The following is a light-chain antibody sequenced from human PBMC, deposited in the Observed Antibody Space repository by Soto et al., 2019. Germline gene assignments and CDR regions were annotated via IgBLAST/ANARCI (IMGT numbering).Light chain of an antibody. V-gene: IGLV2-14*01. CDR3: SSYSSSSTSVL. Sequence: QSALTQPASVSGSPGQSITISCTGTSSDVGGYDFVSWYQQYPGKAPKLVIYDVSDRPSGVSNRFSGSKSGNTASMTVSGLQAADEADYYCSSYSSSSTSVLFGGGTQLTVL. J-gene: IGLJ2*01. CDR2: DVS. CDR1: SSDVGGYDF.